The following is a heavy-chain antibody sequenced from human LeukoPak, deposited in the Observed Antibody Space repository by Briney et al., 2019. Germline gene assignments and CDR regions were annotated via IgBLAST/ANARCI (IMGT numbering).Heavy chain of an antibody. D-gene: IGHD4-17*01. J-gene: IGHJ3*02. V-gene: IGHV3-11*04. Sequence: LSLTCTVSGVSISSSNSYWGWIRQPPGKGLEWVSYISSSGSTIYYADSVKGRFTISRDNAKNSLYLQMNSLRAEDTAVYYCARDGATVTKVPDAFDIWGQGTMVTVSS. CDR2: ISSSGSTI. CDR1: GVSISSSNSY. CDR3: ARDGATVTKVPDAFDI.